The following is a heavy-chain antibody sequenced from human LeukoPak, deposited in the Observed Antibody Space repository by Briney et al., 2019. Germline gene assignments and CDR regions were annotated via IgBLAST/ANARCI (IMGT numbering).Heavy chain of an antibody. CDR1: GFTLSDYY. CDR3: ARDSQRSGVVQPKSVNYYYGMDV. V-gene: IGHV3-11*01. J-gene: IGHJ6*02. CDR2: ISSSGSTI. D-gene: IGHD3-10*01. Sequence: GGSLRLSCAASGFTLSDYYMSWIRQAPGKGLEWVSYISSSGSTIYYADSVKGRFTISRDNAKNSLYLQMNSLRAEDTAVYYCARDSQRSGVVQPKSVNYYYGMDVWGQGTTVTVSS.